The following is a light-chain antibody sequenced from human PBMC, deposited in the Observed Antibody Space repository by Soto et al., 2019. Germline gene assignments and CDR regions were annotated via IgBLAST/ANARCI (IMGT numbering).Light chain of an antibody. V-gene: IGLV1-44*01. CDR2: SNN. CDR3: AAWDDGLKGVV. Sequence: QSVLTQPPSASGTPGQRVTISCSGSGSNIGTNAVNWYQQFPGTAPKLLIYSNNQRPSGVPDRFSGSKSGTSASLAISGLQSEDEAAYFCAAWDDGLKGVVFGGGTKLTVL. J-gene: IGLJ2*01. CDR1: GSNIGTNA.